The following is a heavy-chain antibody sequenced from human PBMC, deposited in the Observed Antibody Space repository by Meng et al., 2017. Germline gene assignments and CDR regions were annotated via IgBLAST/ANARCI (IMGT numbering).Heavy chain of an antibody. J-gene: IGHJ5*02. V-gene: IGHV3-23*04. D-gene: IGHD6-6*01. CDR1: GFTFSSYA. CDR3: ARESMYNWFDP. CDR2: ISGST. Sequence: EVQLVESGGGLVQPGGSLRLSCAASGFTFSSYAMSWVRQAPGKGLEWVSAISGSTYYADSVKGRFTISRDNSKNTLYLQMNSLRAEDTAVYYCARESMYNWFDPWGQGTLVTVSS.